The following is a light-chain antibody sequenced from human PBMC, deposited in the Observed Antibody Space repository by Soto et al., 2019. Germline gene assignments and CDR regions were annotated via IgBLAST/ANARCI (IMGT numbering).Light chain of an antibody. J-gene: IGKJ4*01. V-gene: IGKV3-15*01. CDR3: QQYDNWPLT. CDR1: QSVSSN. CDR2: NPS. Sequence: EIVLTQSPGTLSLSPGERATLSCRASQSVSSNLAWYQQKPGQAPKLLIYNPSTRATGIPARFSGSGSGTEFTLTISSLQSEDFALYYCQQYDNWPLTFGGGTKVDIK.